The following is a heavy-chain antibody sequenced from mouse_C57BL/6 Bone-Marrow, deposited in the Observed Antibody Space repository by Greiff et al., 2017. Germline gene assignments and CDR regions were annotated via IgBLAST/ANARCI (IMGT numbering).Heavy chain of an antibody. V-gene: IGHV3-6*01. CDR1: GYSITSGYY. CDR3: ARDSGDLAWFAY. D-gene: IGHD2-13*01. J-gene: IGHJ3*01. CDR2: ISYDGSN. Sequence: EVQRVESGPGLVKPSQSLSLTCSVTGYSITSGYYWNWIRQFPGNKLEWMGYISYDGSNNYNPSLKNRISITRDTSKNQFFLKLNSVTTEDTATYYCARDSGDLAWFAYWGQGTLVTVSA.